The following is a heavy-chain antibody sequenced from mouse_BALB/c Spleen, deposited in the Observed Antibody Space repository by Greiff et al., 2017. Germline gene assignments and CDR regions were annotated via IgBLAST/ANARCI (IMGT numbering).Heavy chain of an antibody. J-gene: IGHJ3*01. CDR2: ISTYYGDA. CDR3: ARGGFAY. CDR1: GYTFTDYA. V-gene: IGHV1S137*01. Sequence: VQLQQSGAELVRPGVSVKISCKGSGYTFTDYAMHWVKQSHAKSLEWIGVISTYYGDASYNQKFKGKATMTVDKSSSTAYMELARLTSEDSAIYYCARGGFAYWGQGTLVTVSA.